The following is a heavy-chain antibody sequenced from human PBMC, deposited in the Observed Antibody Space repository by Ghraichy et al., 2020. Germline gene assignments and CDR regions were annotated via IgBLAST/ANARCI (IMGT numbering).Heavy chain of an antibody. CDR1: GGSFSGYY. J-gene: IGHJ5*02. CDR3: ARGRLYYYGSGSYGRFDP. D-gene: IGHD3-10*01. V-gene: IGHV4-34*01. Sequence: GSLSLTCAVYGGSFSGYYWSWIRQPPGKGLEWIGEINHSGSTNYNPSLKSRVTISVDTSKNQFSLKLSSVTAADTAVYYCARGRLYYYGSGSYGRFDPWGQGTLVTVSS. CDR2: INHSGST.